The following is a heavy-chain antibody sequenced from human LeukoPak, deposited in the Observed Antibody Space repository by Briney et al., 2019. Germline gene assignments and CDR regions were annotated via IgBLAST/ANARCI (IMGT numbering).Heavy chain of an antibody. CDR2: MISSGSTI. J-gene: IGHJ6*03. CDR3: ARAQTGYYPYYYYYMDV. D-gene: IGHD3-9*01. Sequence: GGSLRLSCAASGFTFSDYDMSWIRQARGKGLEWVSYMISSGSTIYYADSVKGRFTISRDNAKNSLYLQMNSLRAEDTAVYYCARAQTGYYPYYYYYMDVWGKGTTVTISS. CDR1: GFTFSDYD. V-gene: IGHV3-11*01.